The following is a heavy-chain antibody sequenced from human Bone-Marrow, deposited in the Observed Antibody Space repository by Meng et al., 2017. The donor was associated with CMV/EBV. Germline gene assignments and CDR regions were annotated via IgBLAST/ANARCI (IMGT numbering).Heavy chain of an antibody. J-gene: IGHJ5*02. CDR1: GGPISSSNW. Sequence: SETLSLTCAASGGPISSSNWWSWVRQPPGKGLEWTGEIYHSGGTNYSPSLKSRVTISVDKSKNQFSLKLSSVTAADTAVYYCARDSCSSTSCYHNWFDPWGQGNLVNVSS. V-gene: IGHV4-4*02. D-gene: IGHD2-2*01. CDR2: IYHSGGT. CDR3: ARDSCSSTSCYHNWFDP.